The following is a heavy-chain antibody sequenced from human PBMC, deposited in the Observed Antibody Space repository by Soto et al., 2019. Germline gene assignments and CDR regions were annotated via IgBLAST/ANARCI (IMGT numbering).Heavy chain of an antibody. V-gene: IGHV3-30*05. CDR3: ARGAEHQLLSRDYFYGMDV. Sequence: QVQLVESGGGVVQPGRSLRLSCAASGFTLSRDGMHWVRQAPGKGLEWVAVISFEGNTQYYADSVKGRFTISRDNSKHTLSLQIHSLRPEDTAVYYCARGAEHQLLSRDYFYGMDVWGQGTTVSVSS. D-gene: IGHD1-1*01. J-gene: IGHJ6*02. CDR1: GFTLSRDG. CDR2: ISFEGNTQ.